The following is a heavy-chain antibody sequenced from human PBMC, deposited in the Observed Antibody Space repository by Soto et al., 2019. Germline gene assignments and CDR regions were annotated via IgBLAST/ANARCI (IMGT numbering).Heavy chain of an antibody. CDR3: ARGAGPYCSGGSCSHYMDV. CDR1: GYTFNSYD. V-gene: IGHV1-8*01. CDR2: MTPRNGNT. Sequence: ASVKVSCKASGYTFNSYDINWMRQASGQGLEWMGYMTPRNGNTGYAQKFQGRVTMTRNTSISTAYMELSSLRSEDTAVYYCARGAGPYCSGGSCSHYMDVWGKGTTVTVSS. J-gene: IGHJ6*03. D-gene: IGHD2-15*01.